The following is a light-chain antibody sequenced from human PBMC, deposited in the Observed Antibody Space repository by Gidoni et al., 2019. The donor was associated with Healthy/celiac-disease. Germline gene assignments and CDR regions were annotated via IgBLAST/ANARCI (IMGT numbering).Light chain of an antibody. Sequence: DIQMPQFPASLSASVGDRVTITCRASQSISSYLNWYQQKPGKAPKLLIYAASSLQSGVPSRFSGSGSGTDFTLTISSLQTEDFATYYCQQSYSTAWTFGQGTKVEIK. CDR2: AAS. J-gene: IGKJ1*01. CDR3: QQSYSTAWT. CDR1: QSISSY. V-gene: IGKV1-39*01.